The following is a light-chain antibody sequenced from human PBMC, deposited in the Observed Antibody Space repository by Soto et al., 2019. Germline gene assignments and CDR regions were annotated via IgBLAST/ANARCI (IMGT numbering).Light chain of an antibody. V-gene: IGKV3-20*01. CDR3: QQYGSSPPWT. Sequence: EIVMTQSPATLSVSPVERATLSCRASQSVSSKLAWYQQKPGQAPRLLIYGASSRATGIPDRFSGSGSGTDFTLTISRLEPEDFAVYYCQQYGSSPPWTFGQGTKVDIK. CDR2: GAS. CDR1: QSVSSK. J-gene: IGKJ1*01.